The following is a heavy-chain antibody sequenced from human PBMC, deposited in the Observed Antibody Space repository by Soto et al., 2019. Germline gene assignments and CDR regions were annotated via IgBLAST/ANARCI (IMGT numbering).Heavy chain of an antibody. CDR1: GGTFSSYA. Sequence: SVKVSCKASGGTFSSYAISWVRQAPGQGLEWMGGIIPIFGTANYAQRFQGRVTITADKSTSTAYMELSSLRSEDTAVYYCARPSSSSGYYYYYGMDVWGQGTTVTVSS. D-gene: IGHD6-6*01. J-gene: IGHJ6*02. V-gene: IGHV1-69*06. CDR2: IIPIFGTA. CDR3: ARPSSSSGYYYYYGMDV.